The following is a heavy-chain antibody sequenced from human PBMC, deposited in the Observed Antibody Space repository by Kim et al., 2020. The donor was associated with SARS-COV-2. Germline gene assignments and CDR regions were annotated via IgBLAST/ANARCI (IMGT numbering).Heavy chain of an antibody. Sequence: GGSLRLSCAASGFTFSSYAMSWVRQAPGKGLEWVSAISGSGGSTYYADSVKGRFTISRDNSKNTLYLQMNSLRAEDTAVYYCAKGGVRGVIITVFGWFDPWGQGTLVTVSS. CDR3: AKGGVRGVIITVFGWFDP. CDR2: ISGSGGST. J-gene: IGHJ5*02. CDR1: GFTFSSYA. V-gene: IGHV3-23*01. D-gene: IGHD3-10*01.